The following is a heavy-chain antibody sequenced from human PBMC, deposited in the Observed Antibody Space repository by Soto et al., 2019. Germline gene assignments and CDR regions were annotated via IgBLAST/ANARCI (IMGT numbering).Heavy chain of an antibody. Sequence: QVQLQESGPGLVKPSQTLSLTCTVSGGSISSGDSYWTWIRQPPGKGLEWIGYIYDSGSTHYNPSLTSRVSLSVDPSKNQFSLKLSSVTAADPAVYYCATSTSYYERGGYSIDYWGQGTLVTVSS. D-gene: IGHD3-22*01. V-gene: IGHV4-30-4*01. CDR1: GGSISSGDSY. J-gene: IGHJ4*02. CDR2: IYDSGST. CDR3: ATSTSYYERGGYSIDY.